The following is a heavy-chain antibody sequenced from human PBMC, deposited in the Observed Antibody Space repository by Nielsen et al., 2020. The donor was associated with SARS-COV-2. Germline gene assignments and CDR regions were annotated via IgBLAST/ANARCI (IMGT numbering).Heavy chain of an antibody. D-gene: IGHD2-2*01. CDR2: ISYNGGIT. CDR1: GFTFSGYA. CDR3: VKPSGFKVVSLPAANRDDV. J-gene: IGHJ3*01. V-gene: IGHV3-64D*08. Sequence: GSLRLSCAASGFTFSGYAMQWVRQAPGKGLEYVSVISYNGGITKYVDSVKGRFTISRDNSKNTLYLQMTSLRSDDTAVYYCVKPSGFKVVSLPAANRDDVWGQGTMVTVSS.